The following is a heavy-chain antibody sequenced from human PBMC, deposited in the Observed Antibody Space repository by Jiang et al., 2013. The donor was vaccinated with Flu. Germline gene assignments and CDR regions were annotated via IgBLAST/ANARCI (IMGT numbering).Heavy chain of an antibody. J-gene: IGHJ4*02. CDR1: GYSISSGYY. V-gene: IGHV4-38-2*02. D-gene: IGHD3-10*01. Sequence: GPGLVKPSETLSLTCTVSGYSISSGYYWGWIRQPPGKGLEWIGSIYHSGSTYYNPSLKSRVTISVDTSKNQFSLKLSSVTAADTAVYYCASDRITMGSGISYYFDYWGQGTLVTVSS. CDR2: IYHSGST. CDR3: ASDRITMGSGISYYFDY.